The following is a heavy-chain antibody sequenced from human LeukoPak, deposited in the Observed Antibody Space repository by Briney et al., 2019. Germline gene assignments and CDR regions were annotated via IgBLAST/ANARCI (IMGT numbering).Heavy chain of an antibody. CDR2: ISSSSSYI. J-gene: IGHJ6*02. D-gene: IGHD2-2*01. CDR3: TRHSDTYCSRANCYVDNFYGLDV. Sequence: KPGGSLRLSCAASGFTFSSYSMNWVRQAPGKGLEWVSSISSSSSYIYYADSVKGRFTISRDNAKNSLYLQMNSLKTEDTAVYYCTRHSDTYCSRANCYVDNFYGLDVWGQGTRVTVSS. CDR1: GFTFSSYS. V-gene: IGHV3-21*04.